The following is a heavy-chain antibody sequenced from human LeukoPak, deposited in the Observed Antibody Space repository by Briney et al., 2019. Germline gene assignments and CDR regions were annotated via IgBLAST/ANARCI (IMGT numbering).Heavy chain of an antibody. CDR1: GFTFSSYD. CDR2: IGTAGDT. V-gene: IGHV3-13*01. CDR3: AKDLWSGIAAS. Sequence: GGSLRLSCAASGFTFSSYDMHWVRQATGKGLEWVSAIGTAGDTYYPGSVKGRFTISRENAKNSLYLQMNSLRAEDTAVYYCAKDLWSGIAASWGQGTLVTVSS. J-gene: IGHJ5*02. D-gene: IGHD6-13*01.